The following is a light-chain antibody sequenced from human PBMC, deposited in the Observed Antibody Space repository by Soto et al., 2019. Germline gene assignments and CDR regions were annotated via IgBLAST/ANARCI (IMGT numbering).Light chain of an antibody. CDR2: KAS. CDR1: QSISDL. CDR3: QHYSAFSVT. Sequence: DIQMTQSPSTLSASVDDRVTITCRASQSISDLLAWYQQKPGEAPKLLIFKASNLETGVPSRFSGSGAGTESTLTISSLQPDDLATYYCQHYSAFSVTFGQGTKVDIK. J-gene: IGKJ1*01. V-gene: IGKV1-5*03.